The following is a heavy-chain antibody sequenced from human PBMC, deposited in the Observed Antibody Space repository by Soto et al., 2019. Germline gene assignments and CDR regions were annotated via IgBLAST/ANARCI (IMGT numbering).Heavy chain of an antibody. CDR2: ISYDGSNK. CDR1: GFTFSSYG. V-gene: IGHV3-30*18. Sequence: GGSLRLSCAASGFTFSSYGMHWVRQAPGKGLEWVAVISYDGSNKYYADSVKGRFTISRDNSKNTLYLQMNSLRAEDTAVYYCAKEGRWLQLSRYYFDYWGQGTLVTVSS. D-gene: IGHD5-12*01. CDR3: AKEGRWLQLSRYYFDY. J-gene: IGHJ4*02.